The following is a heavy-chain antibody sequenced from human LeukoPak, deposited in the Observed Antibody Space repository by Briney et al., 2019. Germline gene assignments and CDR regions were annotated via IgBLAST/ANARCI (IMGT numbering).Heavy chain of an antibody. CDR2: IYTSGST. V-gene: IGHV4-4*07. Sequence: SETLSLTCTVSGGSISSCYWSWIRQPAGKGLEWIGRIYTSGSTNYNPSLKSRVTMSVDTSKNQFSLKLSSVTAADTAVYYCARAPPHYDSSGYYSSDAFDIWGQGTMVTVSS. CDR3: ARAPPHYDSSGYYSSDAFDI. D-gene: IGHD3-22*01. J-gene: IGHJ3*02. CDR1: GGSISSCY.